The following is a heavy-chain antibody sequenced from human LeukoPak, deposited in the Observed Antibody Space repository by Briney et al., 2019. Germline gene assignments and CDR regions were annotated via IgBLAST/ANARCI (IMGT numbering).Heavy chain of an antibody. Sequence: PSETLSLTCTVSGGSMSKSYWNWIRQPPGKGLEWIGYIYSSGSTNYNPSLKSRVTISLDTSRTQSSLELTSATAADTAVYDCARGRTYLDYFDYWGQGTVVTVSS. V-gene: IGHV4-59*01. CDR3: ARGRTYLDYFDY. CDR1: GGSMSKSY. D-gene: IGHD1-14*01. J-gene: IGHJ4*02. CDR2: IYSSGST.